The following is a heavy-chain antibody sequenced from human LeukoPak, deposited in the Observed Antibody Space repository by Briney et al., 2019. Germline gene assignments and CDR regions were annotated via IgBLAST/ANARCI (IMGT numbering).Heavy chain of an antibody. D-gene: IGHD5-12*01. V-gene: IGHV3-74*01. J-gene: IGHJ4*02. CDR3: ARGDGYAQRD. Sequence: GGSLRLSCAVSGFTFSSYWMHWVRQAPGKGLVWASRINSNGSSTSYADSVKSRLTISRDNAKNTLYLQMNSLRVEDTAVYYCARGDGYAQRDWGQGTLVTVPS. CDR1: GFTFSSYW. CDR2: INSNGSST.